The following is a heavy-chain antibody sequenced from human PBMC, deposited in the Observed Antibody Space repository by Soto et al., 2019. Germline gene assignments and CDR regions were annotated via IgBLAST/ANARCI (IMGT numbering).Heavy chain of an antibody. CDR1: GGSFSGYY. Sequence: SETLSLTCAVYGGSFSGYYWSWIRQPPGKGLEWIGEINHSGSTNYNPSLKSRVTISVDTSKNQFSLKLSSVTAADTAVYYCASVRSGSYYSWFDPWGQGTLVPVSS. CDR3: ASVRSGSYYSWFDP. V-gene: IGHV4-34*01. D-gene: IGHD3-10*01. J-gene: IGHJ5*02. CDR2: INHSGST.